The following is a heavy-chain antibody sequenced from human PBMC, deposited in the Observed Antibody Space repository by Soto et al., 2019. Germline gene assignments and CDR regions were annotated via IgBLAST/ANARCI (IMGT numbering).Heavy chain of an antibody. V-gene: IGHV1-18*01. Sequence: GASVKVSCKASGYTFTSYGISWVRQAPGQGLEWMGWISAYNGNTNYAQKLQGRVTMTTDTSTSTAYMELRSLRSDDTAVYYCARGMYYDFWSGYYMQAFDIWGQGTMVTVSS. J-gene: IGHJ3*02. CDR1: GYTFTSYG. D-gene: IGHD3-3*01. CDR3: ARGMYYDFWSGYYMQAFDI. CDR2: ISAYNGNT.